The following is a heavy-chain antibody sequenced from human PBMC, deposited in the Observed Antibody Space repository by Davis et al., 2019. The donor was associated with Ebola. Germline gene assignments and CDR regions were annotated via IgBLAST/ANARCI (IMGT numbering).Heavy chain of an antibody. CDR2: ISYDGSNK. CDR1: GFTFSSYA. J-gene: IGHJ4*02. V-gene: IGHV3-30-3*01. CDR3: ARGSTVTTDY. Sequence: PGGSLRLSCAASGFTFSSYAMHWVRQAPGKGLEWVAVISYDGSNKYYADSVKGRFTISRDNSKNTLYLQMNSLRAEDTAVYYCARGSTVTTDYWGQGTLVTVSS. D-gene: IGHD4-17*01.